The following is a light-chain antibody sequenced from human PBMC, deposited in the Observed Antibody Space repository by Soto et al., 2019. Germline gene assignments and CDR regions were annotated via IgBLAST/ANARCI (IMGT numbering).Light chain of an antibody. CDR3: QQYNSYSTWT. J-gene: IGKJ1*01. V-gene: IGKV1-5*01. CDR2: DAS. Sequence: DIQMTQPPSTLPASVGDRVTITCRASQSISSWLAWYQQKPGKAPKLLIYDASSLESGVPSRFSGSGSGTEFTLTISSLQPDDFATYYCQQYNSYSTWTFGQGTKVDI. CDR1: QSISSW.